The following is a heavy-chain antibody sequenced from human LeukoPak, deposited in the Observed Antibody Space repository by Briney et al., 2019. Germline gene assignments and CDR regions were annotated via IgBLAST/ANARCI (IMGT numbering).Heavy chain of an antibody. CDR3: ASAVEMATSFDY. Sequence: PSETLSLTCTVSGGSISSGSYYWSWIRQPAGKGLEWIGRIYTSGSTNYNPSLKSRVTISVDTSKNQFSLKLSSVTAADTAVYYCASAVEMATSFDYWGQGTLVTVSS. CDR1: GGSISSGSYY. CDR2: IYTSGST. V-gene: IGHV4-61*02. D-gene: IGHD5-24*01. J-gene: IGHJ4*02.